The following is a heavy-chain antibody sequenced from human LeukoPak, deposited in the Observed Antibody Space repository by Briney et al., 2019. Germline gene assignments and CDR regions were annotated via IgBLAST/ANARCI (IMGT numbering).Heavy chain of an antibody. CDR3: ARDSLYYGSGSYLGFDP. CDR2: ISGYNGNT. CDR1: GYTFTRYG. J-gene: IGHJ5*02. D-gene: IGHD3-10*01. V-gene: IGHV1-18*01. Sequence: ASVKVSCKASGYTFTRYGISWVRQAPGKGLEWMGWISGYNGNTNYAEKLQGRVTMTTDTSTSTVYMELRSLRSDDTAVYYCARDSLYYGSGSYLGFDPWGQGTLVTVSS.